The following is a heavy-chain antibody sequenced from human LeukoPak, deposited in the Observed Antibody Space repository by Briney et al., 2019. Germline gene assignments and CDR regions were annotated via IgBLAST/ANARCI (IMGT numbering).Heavy chain of an antibody. CDR3: AKDHRYGDYVLLIDY. Sequence: GGSLRLSCAASGFTFSSYGMHWVRQAPGKGLEWVAVISYDGSNKHYADSVKGRFTISRDNSKNTLYLQMNSLRAEDTAVYYCAKDHRYGDYVLLIDYWGQGTLVTVSS. CDR2: ISYDGSNK. V-gene: IGHV3-30*18. D-gene: IGHD4-17*01. CDR1: GFTFSSYG. J-gene: IGHJ4*02.